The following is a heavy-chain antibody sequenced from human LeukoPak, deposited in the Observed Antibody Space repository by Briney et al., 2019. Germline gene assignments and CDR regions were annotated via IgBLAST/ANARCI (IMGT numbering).Heavy chain of an antibody. CDR3: ATSTNSYGYDY. CDR1: GYTFTGYY. J-gene: IGHJ4*02. D-gene: IGHD5-18*01. V-gene: IGHV1-2*06. Sequence: ASVKVSCKASGYTFTGYYMHWVRQAPGQGLEWMGRINPNSGGTNYAQKFQGRVTMTRDTSLSTAYMELSRLRSDDTAVYYCATSTNSYGYDYWGQGTLVTVSS. CDR2: INPNSGGT.